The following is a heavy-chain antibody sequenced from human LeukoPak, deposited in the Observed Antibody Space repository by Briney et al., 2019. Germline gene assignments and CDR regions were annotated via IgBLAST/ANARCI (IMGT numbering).Heavy chain of an antibody. V-gene: IGHV3-23*01. CDR2: ISGSGTNT. CDR1: GFTFSSYA. D-gene: IGHD6-19*01. J-gene: IGHJ4*02. Sequence: PGGSLRLSCAASGFTFSSYAVSWVRQAPGKGLEWVSAISGSGTNTYYADSVKGRFTISRDNSKNTLYLQMNSLRADDTAVYYCAKDRRGPSTGWRLFLDYWGQGTLVTVSS. CDR3: AKDRRGPSTGWRLFLDY.